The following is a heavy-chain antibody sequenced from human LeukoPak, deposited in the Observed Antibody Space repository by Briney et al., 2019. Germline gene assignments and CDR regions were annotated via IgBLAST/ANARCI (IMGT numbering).Heavy chain of an antibody. V-gene: IGHV4-4*07. D-gene: IGHD1-1*01. CDR2: IYTSGTT. CDR1: GGSISSYY. J-gene: IGHJ4*02. Sequence: SEALSLTCTVSGGSISSYYCSWIRQPPGKGLESIERIYTSGTTNHNPSLKSRVTMSVDTSKNQFSLKLSSVTAADTAVYYCARLKPSTRSDDYWGQGTLVTVSS. CDR3: ARLKPSTRSDDY.